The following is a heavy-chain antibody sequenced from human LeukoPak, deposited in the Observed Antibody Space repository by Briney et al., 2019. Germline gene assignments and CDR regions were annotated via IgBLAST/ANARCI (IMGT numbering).Heavy chain of an antibody. CDR3: ARGPVEMATIDSPFDY. Sequence: PSETLSLTCAVYGGSFRGYYWSWIRQPPGKGLEWIGEINHSGSTNYNPSLKSRVTISVDTSKNQFSLKLSSVTAADTAVYYCARGPVEMATIDSPFDYWGQGTLVTVSS. V-gene: IGHV4-34*01. D-gene: IGHD5-12*01. CDR2: INHSGST. J-gene: IGHJ4*02. CDR1: GGSFRGYY.